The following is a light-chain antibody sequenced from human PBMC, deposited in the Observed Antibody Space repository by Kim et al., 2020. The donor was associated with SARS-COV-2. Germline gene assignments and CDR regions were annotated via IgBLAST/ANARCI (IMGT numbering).Light chain of an antibody. CDR2: GAS. J-gene: IGKJ4*01. V-gene: IGKV3-15*01. CDR1: QSVSSN. CDR3: QQYNNWPPLT. Sequence: EILMAQSPATLSVSPGERATLSCRASQSVSSNLAWYQQKPGQAPRLLIYGASTRATGIPARVSGSGSGTEFTLTISSLQSEDFAVYYCQQYNNWPPLTFGGGTKVDIK.